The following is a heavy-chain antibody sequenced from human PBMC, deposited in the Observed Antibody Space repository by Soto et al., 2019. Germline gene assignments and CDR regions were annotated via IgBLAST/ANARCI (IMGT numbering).Heavy chain of an antibody. CDR2: IIPMLGIA. Sequence: QVQLVQSGAEVKKPGSAVKVSCKVSGGTFSTYSMFWVRQAPGQGLEWMGRIIPMLGIANYAQKFQGRVTITADKSTGTAYMELSSLRSEDTALYYCTIGSWSGEVFDIWGQGTMVTVSS. CDR1: GGTFSTYS. V-gene: IGHV1-69*02. J-gene: IGHJ3*02. CDR3: TIGSWSGEVFDI. D-gene: IGHD2-21*01.